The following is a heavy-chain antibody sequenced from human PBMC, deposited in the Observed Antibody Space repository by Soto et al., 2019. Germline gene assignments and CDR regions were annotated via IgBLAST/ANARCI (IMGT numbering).Heavy chain of an antibody. D-gene: IGHD2-2*01. CDR3: ARDIVVVPRAAEGAGTDY. Sequence: ASVKVSCKASGYTFTSYGISWVRQAPGQGLEWMGWISAYNGNTNYAQKLQGRVTMTTDTSTSTAYMELRSLRSDDTAVYYCARDIVVVPRAAEGAGTDYWGQGTLVTVSS. CDR2: ISAYNGNT. V-gene: IGHV1-18*01. CDR1: GYTFTSYG. J-gene: IGHJ4*02.